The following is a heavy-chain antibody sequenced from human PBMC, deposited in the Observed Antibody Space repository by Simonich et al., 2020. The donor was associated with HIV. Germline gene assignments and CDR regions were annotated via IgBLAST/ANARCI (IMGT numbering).Heavy chain of an antibody. CDR2: IGSKAHSYAT. V-gene: IGHV3-73*02. CDR3: TRGLIAVADRDAFDI. Sequence: EVQLVESGGGLVQPGGSLNISCAASDFTFSASAMHWVRQASGEGREGVGRIGSKAHSYATAYGAAGKGRFTISRDDSKNTAYLQMNSLKTEDTAVYYCTRGLIAVADRDAFDIWGQGTMVTVSS. D-gene: IGHD6-19*01. J-gene: IGHJ3*02. CDR1: DFTFSASA.